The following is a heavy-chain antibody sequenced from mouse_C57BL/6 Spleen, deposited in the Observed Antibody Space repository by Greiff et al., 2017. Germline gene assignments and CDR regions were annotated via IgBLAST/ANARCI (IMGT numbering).Heavy chain of an antibody. J-gene: IGHJ3*01. CDR3: ARENRFAY. CDR2: IDPSDSST. Sequence: QVQLQQPGAELVKPGASVKLSCKASGYTFTSYWMQWVQQRPGQGLEWIGEIDPSDSSTYYDHKFKGKATLTVDTSSSTAYMQLSSLTSEDSAVYYCARENRFAYWGQETLVTVSA. CDR1: GYTFTSYW. V-gene: IGHV1-50*01.